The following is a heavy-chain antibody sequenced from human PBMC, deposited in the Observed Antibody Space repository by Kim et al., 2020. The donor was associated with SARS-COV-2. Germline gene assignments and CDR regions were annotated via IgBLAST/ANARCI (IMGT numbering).Heavy chain of an antibody. D-gene: IGHD7-27*01. V-gene: IGHV3-48*04. J-gene: IGHJ3*02. CDR1: GFTFSSYS. Sequence: GGSLRLSCAASGFTFSSYSMNWVRQAPGKGLEWVSYISSSSSTIYYADSVKGRFTISRDNAKNSLYLQMNSLRAEDTAVYYCARGVDLTGDHLDAFDIWGQGTMVTVSS. CDR2: ISSSSSTI. CDR3: ARGVDLTGDHLDAFDI.